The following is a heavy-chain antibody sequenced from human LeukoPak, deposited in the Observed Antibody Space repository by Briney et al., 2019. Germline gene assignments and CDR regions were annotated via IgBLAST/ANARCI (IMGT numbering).Heavy chain of an antibody. CDR1: GFTFSGSA. Sequence: GGSLRLSCAASGFTFSGSAMHWVRQASGKGLEWVGRIRSKANSYATAYAASVKGRFTISRDDSKNTAYLQMNSLKTEDAAVYYCTRHGYSYGLDYWGQGTLVTVSS. V-gene: IGHV3-73*01. CDR2: IRSKANSYAT. J-gene: IGHJ4*02. D-gene: IGHD5-18*01. CDR3: TRHGYSYGLDY.